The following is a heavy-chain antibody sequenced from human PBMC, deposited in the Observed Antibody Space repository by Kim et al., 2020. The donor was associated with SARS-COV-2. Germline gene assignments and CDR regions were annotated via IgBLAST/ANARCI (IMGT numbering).Heavy chain of an antibody. Sequence: SETLSLTCTVYGGSISSSSYYWGWIRQPPGKGLEWIGSIYYSGSTYYNPSLKSRVTISVDTSKNQFSLKLSSVTAADTAVYYCARDPGYYDFWSGYYTDWGQGTLVTVSS. V-gene: IGHV4-39*07. CDR1: GGSISSSSYY. CDR2: IYYSGST. CDR3: ARDPGYYDFWSGYYTD. D-gene: IGHD3-3*01. J-gene: IGHJ4*02.